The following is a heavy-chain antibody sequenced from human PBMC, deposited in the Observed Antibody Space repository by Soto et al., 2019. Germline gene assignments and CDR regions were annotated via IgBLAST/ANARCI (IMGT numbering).Heavy chain of an antibody. Sequence: SETLSLTCTVSGASIRSSSYCWGWVRQPPGKGLQWIGSFCYSGSTYYNPSLERRLTISVDTSKNQFSLKLSSVTAADTAVYYCARPGYGGNRGGFDYWGQGTLVTVPQ. V-gene: IGHV4-39*01. J-gene: IGHJ4*02. CDR2: FCYSGST. CDR3: ARPGYGGNRGGFDY. CDR1: GASIRSSSYC. D-gene: IGHD2-15*01.